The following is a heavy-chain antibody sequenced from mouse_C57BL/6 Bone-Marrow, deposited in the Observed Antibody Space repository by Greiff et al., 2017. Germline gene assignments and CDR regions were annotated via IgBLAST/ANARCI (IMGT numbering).Heavy chain of an antibody. Sequence: VQLQESGPELVKPGASVKISCKASGYAFSSSWMNWVKQRPGKGLEWIGRIYPGDGGTNYNGKFKGKATLTADKSSSTADMQLRSLTSEDSAVYFGARKGRWGQGTTLTVSS. V-gene: IGHV1-82*01. D-gene: IGHD3-3*01. CDR3: ARKGR. J-gene: IGHJ2*01. CDR1: GYAFSSSW. CDR2: IYPGDGGT.